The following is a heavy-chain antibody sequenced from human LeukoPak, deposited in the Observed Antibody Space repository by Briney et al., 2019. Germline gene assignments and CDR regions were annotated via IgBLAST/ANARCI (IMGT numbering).Heavy chain of an antibody. Sequence: SETLSLTCTVSGGSISSYYWSWIRQPAGKGLEWIGRIYTSGSTNYNPSLKSRVTMSVDTSKNQFSLKLSSVTAADTAVYYCARNSNYYDSSGYPPEYFDYWGQGTLVTVSS. J-gene: IGHJ4*02. CDR2: IYTSGST. D-gene: IGHD3-22*01. CDR3: ARNSNYYDSSGYPPEYFDY. V-gene: IGHV4-4*07. CDR1: GGSISSYY.